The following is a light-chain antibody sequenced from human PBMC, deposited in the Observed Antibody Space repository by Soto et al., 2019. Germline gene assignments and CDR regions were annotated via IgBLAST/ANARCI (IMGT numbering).Light chain of an antibody. CDR1: QSISSL. J-gene: IGKJ5*01. V-gene: IGKV1-5*03. CDR3: QQYKSYPLT. CDR2: KAS. Sequence: DIQMTQSPSTLSASVGDRVTITCRASQSISSLLAWYQQKPGRAPTLLIYKASTLEGGVPSRFSGSGSGTEFSLTISSLQPDDSAAHYCQQYKSYPLTFGQGTRLEIK.